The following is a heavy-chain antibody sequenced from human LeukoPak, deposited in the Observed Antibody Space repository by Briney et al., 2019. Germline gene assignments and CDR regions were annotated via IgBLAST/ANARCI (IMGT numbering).Heavy chain of an antibody. J-gene: IGHJ4*02. CDR2: ISAYNGNT. CDR1: GYTFTSYG. D-gene: IGHD5-12*01. V-gene: IGHV1-18*01. CDR3: ARAADPWLPLDY. Sequence: ASVKVSCKASGYTFTSYGISWVRQAPGQGLEWVGWISAYNGNTNYAQKLQGRVTMTTDTSTSTAYMELRSLRSDDTAVYYCARAADPWLPLDYWGQGTLVTVSS.